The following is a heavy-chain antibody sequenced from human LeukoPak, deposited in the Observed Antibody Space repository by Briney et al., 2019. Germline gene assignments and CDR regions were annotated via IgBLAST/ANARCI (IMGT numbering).Heavy chain of an antibody. D-gene: IGHD3-10*01. V-gene: IGHV4-59*01. CDR1: GGSISSYY. Sequence: SETLSLTCTVSGGSISSYYWSWIRQPPGKGLEWIGYIYYSGSTNYNPSLKSRVTISADTSKNQFSLKLSSVTAADTAVYYCARVLVRGVISYYYYMDVWGKGTTVTVSS. J-gene: IGHJ6*03. CDR2: IYYSGST. CDR3: ARVLVRGVISYYYYMDV.